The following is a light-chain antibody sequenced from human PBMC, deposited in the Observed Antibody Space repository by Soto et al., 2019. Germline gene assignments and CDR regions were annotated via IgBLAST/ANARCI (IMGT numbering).Light chain of an antibody. CDR1: QSVSSN. CDR3: QQYKSWPIT. CDR2: GAS. Sequence: EIVMTQSPATLSVSPGERATLSCRASQSVSSNLAWYQQKPGQAPRRVVYGASTWATGVPPRFTGSGSGTEFTLTISGLQSEDFAAYYCQQYKSWPITFGQGTRLEIK. J-gene: IGKJ5*01. V-gene: IGKV3D-15*01.